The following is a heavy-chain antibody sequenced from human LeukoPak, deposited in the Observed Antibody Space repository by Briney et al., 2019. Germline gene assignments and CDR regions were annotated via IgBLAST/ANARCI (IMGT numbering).Heavy chain of an antibody. D-gene: IGHD1-1*01. J-gene: IGHJ6*03. CDR3: ARAGNYYYYMDV. CDR1: GGTFSSYA. V-gene: IGHV1-69*05. CDR2: IIPIFGTA. Sequence: ASVKVSCKASGGTFSSYAISWVRQAPGQGLEWMGGIIPIFGTANYAQKFQGRVTITTDESTSTAYMELSSLRSGDTAVYYCARAGNYYYYMDVWGKGTTVTVSS.